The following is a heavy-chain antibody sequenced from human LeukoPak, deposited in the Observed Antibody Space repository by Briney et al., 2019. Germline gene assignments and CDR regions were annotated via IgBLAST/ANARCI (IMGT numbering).Heavy chain of an antibody. Sequence: GGSLRLSCAASGFTFSSYAMHWVRQAPGKGLEWVAVISYDGSNKYYADSVKGRFTISRDNSKNTLYLQMNSLRAEDTAVYYCARDHGPAVTYYYGMDVWGQGTTVTVSS. V-gene: IGHV3-30-3*01. CDR2: ISYDGSNK. CDR1: GFTFSSYA. J-gene: IGHJ6*02. D-gene: IGHD2-2*01. CDR3: ARDHGPAVTYYYGMDV.